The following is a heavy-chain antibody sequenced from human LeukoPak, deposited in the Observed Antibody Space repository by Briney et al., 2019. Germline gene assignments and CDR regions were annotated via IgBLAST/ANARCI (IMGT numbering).Heavy chain of an antibody. CDR2: IRYDGSNK. V-gene: IGHV3-30*02. J-gene: IGHJ6*03. D-gene: IGHD5-18*01. Sequence: GGSLRLSCAASGFTFSSYAMHWVRQAPGKGLEWVTFIRYDGSNKYYADSVKGRFTISRDNSKNTLYLQMNSLRTEDMAVYYCAKAGGDTAMDLYYYYMDVWGKGTTVTISS. CDR1: GFTFSSYA. CDR3: AKAGGDTAMDLYYYYMDV.